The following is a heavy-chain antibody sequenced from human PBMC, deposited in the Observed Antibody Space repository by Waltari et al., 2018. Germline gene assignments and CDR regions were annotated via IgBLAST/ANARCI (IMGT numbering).Heavy chain of an antibody. CDR1: GFSLSPRGMR. V-gene: IGHV2-70*04. J-gene: IGHJ3*02. CDR3: ARIRGEDYYSSGYHDAFDI. CDR2: IDWDEDK. D-gene: IGHD3-22*01. Sequence: QVTLKESGPALVKPTQTLTLTCTFSGFSLSPRGMRVSWIRQPPGKALEWLARIDWDEDKFYSTTLKIRPTHTKETSQNQVVLTMTNMDPVDTATYYCARIRGEDYYSSGYHDAFDIWGQGTMVTGSS.